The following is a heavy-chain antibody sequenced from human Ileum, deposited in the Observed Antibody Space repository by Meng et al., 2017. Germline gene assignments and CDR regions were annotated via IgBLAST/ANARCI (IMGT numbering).Heavy chain of an antibody. J-gene: IGHJ4*02. Sequence: QVQLVQSGASGKNPGASVKVSCTASGYTFTRYAMHWVRQAPGKRLEWMGWINTGNGDAKYSQRFQGRVTITRDTSASTVYMELSSLRSEDTTVYYCARGHQNYDILTGSYWGQGTLVTVSS. CDR1: GYTFTRYA. D-gene: IGHD3-9*01. CDR2: INTGNGDA. CDR3: ARGHQNYDILTGSY. V-gene: IGHV1-3*04.